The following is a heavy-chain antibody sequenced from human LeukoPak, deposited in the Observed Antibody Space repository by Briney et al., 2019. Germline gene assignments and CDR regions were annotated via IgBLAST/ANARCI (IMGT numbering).Heavy chain of an antibody. D-gene: IGHD1-14*01. CDR2: IYYSGST. CDR3: ARARPPGAPYYFDY. Sequence: SQTLSLTCNVSGGSISSGGYYWSWIRQHPGKGLEWIGYIYYSGSTYYNPSLKSRVTISVDTSKNQFSLKLSSVTAADTAVYYCARARPPGAPYYFDYWGQGTLVTVSS. J-gene: IGHJ4*02. V-gene: IGHV4-31*03. CDR1: GGSISSGGYY.